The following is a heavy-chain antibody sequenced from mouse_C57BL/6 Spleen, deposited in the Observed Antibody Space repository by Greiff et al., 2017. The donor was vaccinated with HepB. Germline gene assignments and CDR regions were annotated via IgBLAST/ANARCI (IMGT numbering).Heavy chain of an antibody. CDR1: GFTFSSYA. CDR3: AREWLLLYAMDY. D-gene: IGHD2-3*01. Sequence: EVQLVESGGGLVKPGGSLKLSCAASGFTFSSYAMSWVRQTPEKRLEWVATISDGGSYTYYPDNVKGRFTISRDNAKNNLYLQMSHLKSEDTAMYYCAREWLLLYAMDYWGQGTSVTVSS. J-gene: IGHJ4*01. V-gene: IGHV5-4*01. CDR2: ISDGGSYT.